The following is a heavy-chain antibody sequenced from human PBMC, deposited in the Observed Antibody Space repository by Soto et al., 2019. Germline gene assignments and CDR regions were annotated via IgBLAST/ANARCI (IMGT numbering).Heavy chain of an antibody. CDR3: ARTMVRGVMTLQHYYYMDV. CDR1: GFTFSDYY. J-gene: IGHJ6*03. CDR2: ISSSGSTI. Sequence: QVQLVESGGGLVKPGGSLRLSCAASGFTFSDYYMSWIRQAPGKGLEWVSYISSSGSTIYYADSVKGRFTISRDNAKNSLYLTMNSLRAEDTAVYYCARTMVRGVMTLQHYYYMDVWGKGTTVTVSS. V-gene: IGHV3-11*01. D-gene: IGHD3-10*01.